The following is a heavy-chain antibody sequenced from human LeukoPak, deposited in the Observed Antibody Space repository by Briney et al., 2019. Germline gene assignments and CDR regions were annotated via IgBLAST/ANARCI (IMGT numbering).Heavy chain of an antibody. V-gene: IGHV3-21*01. J-gene: IGHJ6*03. CDR1: GFTFSRDS. Sequence: GGSLRLSCVASGFTFSRDSMNWVRQAPGKGLEWVASISSSSTYIHYADSLKGRFTISRDNAKNSLYLQMNSLRAEDTAVYYCARDRHLVLRYYYYMDVWGKGTTVTVSS. CDR3: ARDRHLVLRYYYYMDV. D-gene: IGHD6-6*01. CDR2: ISSSSTYI.